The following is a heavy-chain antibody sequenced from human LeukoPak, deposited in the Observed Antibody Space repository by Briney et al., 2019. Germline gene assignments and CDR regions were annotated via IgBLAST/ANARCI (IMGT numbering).Heavy chain of an antibody. J-gene: IGHJ3*02. D-gene: IGHD6-19*01. V-gene: IGHV3-49*04. CDR3: TREPPGWDNAFDI. Sequence: GRSLRLSCTTSGFTFGYYAMTWVRQAPGMGLEWVGFIRSKADEGTTESAASVKGRFTISRDDSKSIAYLQMNSLKTEDTAMYYWTREPPGWDNAFDIWGQGTMVTVSS. CDR1: GFTFGYYA. CDR2: IRSKADEGTT.